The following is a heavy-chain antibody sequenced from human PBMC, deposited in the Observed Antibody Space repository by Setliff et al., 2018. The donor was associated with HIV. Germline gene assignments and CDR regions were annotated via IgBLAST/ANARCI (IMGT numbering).Heavy chain of an antibody. J-gene: IGHJ6*02. CDR1: GCSISSGYY. CDR2: IYHHGTT. CDR3: ARGGPTVAFGLDV. V-gene: IGHV4-38-2*01. D-gene: IGHD4-17*01. Sequence: SETLSLTCAVSGCSISSGYYWGWIRQPPGKGLEWIGNIYHHGTTYYYPSLKGRVTISLDTSNNQFSLNLNSVTAADTAVYYCARGGPTVAFGLDVWGQGTTVTVSS.